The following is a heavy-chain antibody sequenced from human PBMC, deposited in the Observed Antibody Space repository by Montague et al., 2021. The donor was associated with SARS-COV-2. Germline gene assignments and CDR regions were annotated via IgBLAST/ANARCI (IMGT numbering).Heavy chain of an antibody. Sequence: SETLSLTCTVSGGSISSYYWSWIRQPPGKGLEWIGYIYDSGSTNYNPSLKSRVTISVDTSKNQFSLKLSSVTAADTAVYYCARGGARSRLERPLDYWGQGTLVTVSS. V-gene: IGHV4-59*01. CDR1: GGSISSYY. CDR2: IYDSGST. J-gene: IGHJ4*02. CDR3: ARGGARSRLERPLDY. D-gene: IGHD3-16*01.